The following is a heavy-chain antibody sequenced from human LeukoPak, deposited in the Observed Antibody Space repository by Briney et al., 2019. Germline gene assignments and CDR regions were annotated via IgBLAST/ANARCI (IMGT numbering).Heavy chain of an antibody. Sequence: ASVKVSCKASGYTFPSYFMHWVRQAPGQGLEWMGIINPTGGSTTYAQKSQGRVTMTRGTSTSTVYMELSSLRSDDTAVYYCARTAARRFDYWGQGTLVTVSS. CDR1: GYTFPSYF. V-gene: IGHV1-46*01. J-gene: IGHJ4*02. D-gene: IGHD6-6*01. CDR3: ARTAARRFDY. CDR2: INPTGGST.